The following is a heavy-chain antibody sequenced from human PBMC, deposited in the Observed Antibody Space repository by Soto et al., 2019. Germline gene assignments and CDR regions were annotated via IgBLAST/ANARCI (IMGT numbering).Heavy chain of an antibody. CDR3: VRWMAGGYLDN. Sequence: SETLSLTCSVSGVSMSTSLWAWVRQPPGKGLEWLGFNSGTAHYNPSLKSRLTVSLDTSKNQFSLKLTSVTPADTAVYFCVRWMAGGYLDNWGQGIPVTAPQ. J-gene: IGHJ4*02. CDR1: GVSMSTSL. V-gene: IGHV4-59*01. D-gene: IGHD1-26*01. CDR2: NSGTA.